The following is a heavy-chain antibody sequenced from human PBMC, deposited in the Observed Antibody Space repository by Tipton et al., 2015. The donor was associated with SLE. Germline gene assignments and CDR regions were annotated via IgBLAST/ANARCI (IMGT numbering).Heavy chain of an antibody. D-gene: IGHD3-10*01. J-gene: IGHJ4*02. CDR2: IYYSGST. CDR3: ARMERAYGSLDY. CDR1: GGSFSGYY. Sequence: TLSLTCAVYGGSFSGYYWSWIRQPPGKGLEWIGSIYYSGSTYYNPSLKSRVTVSVDTSKNQFSLKLSSVTAADTAVYYCARMERAYGSLDYWGQGTLVTVSS. V-gene: IGHV4-34*01.